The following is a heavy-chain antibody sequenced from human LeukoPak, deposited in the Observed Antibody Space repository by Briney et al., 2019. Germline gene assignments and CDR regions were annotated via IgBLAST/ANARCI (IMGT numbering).Heavy chain of an antibody. J-gene: IGHJ4*02. V-gene: IGHV3-33*01. Sequence: GGPLGFSWAAPGFAFITFPMHWAAQAQGKGLDGVTLIWHDGSHKFYIDSVRGRFTISRDNSKNTVYLQMNGLRAEDTAVYYCAREIFGSGSYPDFWGQGTLVTVSS. D-gene: IGHD3-10*01. CDR2: IWHDGSHK. CDR3: AREIFGSGSYPDF. CDR1: GFAFITFP.